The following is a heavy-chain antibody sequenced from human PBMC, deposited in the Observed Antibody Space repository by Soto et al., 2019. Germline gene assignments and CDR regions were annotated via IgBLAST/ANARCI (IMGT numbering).Heavy chain of an antibody. D-gene: IGHD4-17*01. V-gene: IGHV4-30-4*01. J-gene: IGHJ5*02. CDR3: ARATVTTSLWFDP. CDR2: VYYSGST. CDR1: GGSISSGDYY. Sequence: QVQLQESGPGLVKPSQTLSLTCTVSGGSISSGDYYWSWIRQPPGKGLEWIGYVYYSGSTYYNPSLKSRVTRAVDTSKNQFALKLSSVTAADTAVYYCARATVTTSLWFDPWGQGTLVTVSS.